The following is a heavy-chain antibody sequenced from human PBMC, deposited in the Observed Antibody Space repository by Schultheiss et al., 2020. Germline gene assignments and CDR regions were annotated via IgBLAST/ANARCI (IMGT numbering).Heavy chain of an antibody. CDR3: ARARRYYDFWSGYSWLHYYGMDV. CDR2: IYTSGST. J-gene: IGHJ6*02. V-gene: IGHV4-4*07. D-gene: IGHD3-3*01. CDR1: GGSISSYY. Sequence: SETLSLTCTVSGGSISSYYWSWIRQPAGKGLEWIGRIYTSGSTNYNPSLKSRVTISVDTSKNQFSLKLSSVTAADTAVYYCARARRYYDFWSGYSWLHYYGMDVWGQGTTVTVSS.